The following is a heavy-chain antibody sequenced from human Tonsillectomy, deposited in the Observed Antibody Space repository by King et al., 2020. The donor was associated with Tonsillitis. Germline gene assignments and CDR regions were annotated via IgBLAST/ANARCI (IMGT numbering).Heavy chain of an antibody. CDR2: ISSNSRYI. Sequence: QLVQSGGGLVKPGGSLRLSCATSGFTFNNYDMNWVRQAPGKGLEWVSSISSNSRYIYFSDSVKGRVAISRDNAKNSLFLQILSLRVEDTAVYYCAKDKGAAYYDSGRGAFDVWGQGTMVTVSS. V-gene: IGHV3-21*01. CDR1: GFTFNNYD. CDR3: AKDKGAAYYDSGRGAFDV. J-gene: IGHJ3*01. D-gene: IGHD3-22*01.